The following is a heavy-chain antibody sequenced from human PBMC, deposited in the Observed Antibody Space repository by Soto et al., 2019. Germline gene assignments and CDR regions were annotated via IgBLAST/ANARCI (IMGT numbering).Heavy chain of an antibody. V-gene: IGHV4-31*03. CDR3: ARDPVYCSGGSCYVNWFDP. Sequence: QVQLQESGPGLVKPSQTLSLTCTVSGGSISSGGYYWSWIRQHPGKGLEWIGYIYDSGSTYYNPSRKSRVTISVYTSKNQYSLKLSSVTAADTAVYYCARDPVYCSGGSCYVNWFDPWGQGTLVTVSS. J-gene: IGHJ5*02. CDR2: IYDSGST. CDR1: GGSISSGGYY. D-gene: IGHD2-15*01.